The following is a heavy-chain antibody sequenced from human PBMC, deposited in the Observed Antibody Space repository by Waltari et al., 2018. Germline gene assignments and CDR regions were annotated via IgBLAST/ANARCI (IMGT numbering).Heavy chain of an antibody. D-gene: IGHD3-22*01. V-gene: IGHV4-30-2*01. CDR1: GGSISRGGYS. J-gene: IGHJ4*02. Sequence: QLQLQESGSGLVKPSQTLSLTCAVSGGSISRGGYSWRWIRQPPGKGLEWIGYIYHSGSTYYNPSLKSRVTISVDRSKNQFSLKLSSVTAADTAVYYCARGAWSYYDSSGYYFDYWGQGTMVTVSS. CDR2: IYHSGST. CDR3: ARGAWSYYDSSGYYFDY.